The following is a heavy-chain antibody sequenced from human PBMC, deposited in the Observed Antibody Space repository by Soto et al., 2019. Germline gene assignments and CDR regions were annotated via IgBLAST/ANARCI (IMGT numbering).Heavy chain of an antibody. V-gene: IGHV1-18*01. CDR1: GYTFASYA. Sequence: ASVKVSCKASGYTFASYAISWMRQAPGQGLEWMGWISAYNGNTNYAQKLQGRVTMTTDTSTSTAYMELRSLRSDDTAVYYCARDDGYIAVAGSLPRGPRFDYWGQGTLVTVSS. CDR3: ARDDGYIAVAGSLPRGPRFDY. J-gene: IGHJ4*02. D-gene: IGHD6-19*01. CDR2: ISAYNGNT.